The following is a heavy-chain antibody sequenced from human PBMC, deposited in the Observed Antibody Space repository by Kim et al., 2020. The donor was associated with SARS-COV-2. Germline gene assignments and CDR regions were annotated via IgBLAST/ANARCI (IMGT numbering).Heavy chain of an antibody. V-gene: IGHV3-23*01. D-gene: IGHD2-2*03. CDR3: MKGGWGWIWDH. J-gene: IGHJ4*02. Sequence: GGSLRLSCTTSGFTFTGYSMSWVRQAPGKGLEWVSSIAGSDGTTYYVDSVKGRFTISRANSKNTLYLQMNSLRADDTAVYYCMKGGWGWIWDHWGQGTRV. CDR1: GFTFTGYS. CDR2: IAGSDGTT.